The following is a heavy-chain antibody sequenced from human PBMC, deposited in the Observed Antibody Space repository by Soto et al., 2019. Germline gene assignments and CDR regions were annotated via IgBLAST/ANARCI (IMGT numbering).Heavy chain of an antibody. CDR1: GGTFSSYA. CDR2: IIPIFGTT. J-gene: IGHJ4*02. D-gene: IGHD3-22*01. CDR3: AKRSSPYYYDSSGYYDY. V-gene: IGHV1-69*01. Sequence: QVQLVQSGAEVKKPGSSVKVSCKASGGTFSSYAISWVRQAPGQGLEWMGGIIPIFGTTNYAQKFQGRVTITADESTSTAYMELSSLRSEDTAVYYCAKRSSPYYYDSSGYYDYWGQGTLVTVSS.